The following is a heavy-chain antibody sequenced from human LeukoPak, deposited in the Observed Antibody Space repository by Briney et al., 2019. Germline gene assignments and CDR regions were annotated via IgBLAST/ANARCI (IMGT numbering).Heavy chain of an antibody. CDR2: IYYSGST. Sequence: PSETLSLTCTFPGGSISSSNYYWGWIRQPPGKGLEWIGSIYYSGSTYYNPSLKSRVTISVDTSKNQFSLKLSSVTAADTAVYYCARDKRPVDRIVGAISAFDIWGQGTMVTVSS. D-gene: IGHD1-26*01. CDR1: GGSISSSNYY. V-gene: IGHV4-39*07. CDR3: ARDKRPVDRIVGAISAFDI. J-gene: IGHJ3*02.